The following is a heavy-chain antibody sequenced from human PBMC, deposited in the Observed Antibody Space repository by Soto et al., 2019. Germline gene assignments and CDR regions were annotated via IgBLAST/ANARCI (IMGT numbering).Heavy chain of an antibody. V-gene: IGHV4-31*03. D-gene: IGHD6-13*01. CDR2: IYYSGST. CDR3: ARVNRQQLSRWFDP. CDR1: GGSISSGGYY. J-gene: IGHJ5*02. Sequence: SETLSLTCTVSGGSISSGGYYWSWIRQHPGKGLEWIGYIYYSGSTYYNPSIKSRVTISVDTSKNQFSLKLSSVTAADTAVYYCARVNRQQLSRWFDPWGQGTLVTVSS.